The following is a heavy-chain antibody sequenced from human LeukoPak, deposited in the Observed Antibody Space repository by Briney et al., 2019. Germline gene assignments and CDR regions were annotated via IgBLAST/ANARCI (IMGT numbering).Heavy chain of an antibody. J-gene: IGHJ2*01. CDR2: IYPSGST. D-gene: IGHD3-3*01. CDR1: GDSISNYY. CDR3: ARHPRPAIHWYFDL. V-gene: IGHV4-4*09. Sequence: SETLSLTCTVSGDSISNYYWRGLRQLPGKGLEWIGYIYPSGSTNYSPSLKSRVTISLDTSKTQFSLNLNPVTAADTALYYCARHPRPAIHWYFDLWGRGTLVTVSS.